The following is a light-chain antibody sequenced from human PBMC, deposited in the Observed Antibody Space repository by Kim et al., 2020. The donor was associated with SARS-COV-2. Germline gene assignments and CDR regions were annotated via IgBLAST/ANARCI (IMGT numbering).Light chain of an antibody. V-gene: IGKV1-39*01. Sequence: ASVGDRVTLTCRASQSIAIFLNWYQQKPGRAPKLLIYAASSLQSGVPSRFSGGGSGTDFTLTISSLQPEDFATYYCQQSLSTPWTFGQGTKVEIK. CDR2: AAS. CDR3: QQSLSTPWT. J-gene: IGKJ1*01. CDR1: QSIAIF.